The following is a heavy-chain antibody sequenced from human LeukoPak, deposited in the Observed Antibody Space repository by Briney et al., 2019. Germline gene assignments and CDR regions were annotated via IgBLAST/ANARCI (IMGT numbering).Heavy chain of an antibody. D-gene: IGHD3-10*01. CDR1: GFTFSSYS. CDR3: EKNYGSGSSVKYYYYMDV. Sequence: GGSLRLSCAASGFTFSSYSMNWVRQAPGKGLEWVSTISISVGSTNYADSVKGRFTISRDNSKNTLYLQMNSLRAEDSAVYYCEKNYGSGSSVKYYYYMDVWGKGTTVTVSS. CDR2: ISISVGST. V-gene: IGHV3-23*01. J-gene: IGHJ6*03.